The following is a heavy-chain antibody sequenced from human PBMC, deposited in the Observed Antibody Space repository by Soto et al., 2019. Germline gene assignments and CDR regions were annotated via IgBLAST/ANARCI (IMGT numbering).Heavy chain of an antibody. V-gene: IGHV1-69*06. CDR1: GGSFSSYA. CDR2: IIPISDTA. D-gene: IGHD3-3*01. CDR3: ATILGGFLAY. Sequence: QVQLAQSGAEVKKPGSSVKVSCKASGGSFSSYAITWVRQAPGQGLEWMGGIIPISDTAHYAQNFQGRVTMPADKPTTSASMQLLSLTSEHTSLYSCATILGGFLAYLGQGTQVTVSS. J-gene: IGHJ4*02.